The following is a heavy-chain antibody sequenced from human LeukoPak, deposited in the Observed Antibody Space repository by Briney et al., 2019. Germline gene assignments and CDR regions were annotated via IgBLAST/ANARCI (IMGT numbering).Heavy chain of an antibody. CDR3: AREEVTIFGVEDNWFDP. D-gene: IGHD3-3*01. V-gene: IGHV1-69*04. CDR2: ISPILDIA. Sequence: SVKVSCKASGGTFSSYAISWVRQAPGQGLEWMGRISPILDIANYAQKFQVRVTITADKSTSTAYMELSSLRSEDTAVYYCAREEVTIFGVEDNWFDPWGQGTLVTVSS. CDR1: GGTFSSYA. J-gene: IGHJ5*02.